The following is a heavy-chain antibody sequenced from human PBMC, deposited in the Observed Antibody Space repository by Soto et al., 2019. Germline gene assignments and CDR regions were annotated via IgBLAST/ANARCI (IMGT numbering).Heavy chain of an antibody. CDR2: VYYTGST. CDR1: GGSISGSY. D-gene: IGHD6-19*01. Sequence: QVQLQESGPGLVKTSETLSLTCSVSGGSISGSYWSWIRQSPGKGLEWLGYVYYTGSTNYSPSLRSRVSISVDTSKNEFSLRLSSVTAADTAVYFCARSVAVPGAHIDYWGQGTQVTVSS. J-gene: IGHJ4*02. V-gene: IGHV4-59*01. CDR3: ARSVAVPGAHIDY.